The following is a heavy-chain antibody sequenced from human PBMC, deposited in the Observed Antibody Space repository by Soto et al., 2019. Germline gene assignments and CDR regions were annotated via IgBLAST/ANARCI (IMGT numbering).Heavy chain of an antibody. D-gene: IGHD3-22*01. Sequence: GGSLRLSCAASGFTFSNAWMNWVRQAPGKGLEWVGRIKSKTDGGPTDYAAPVKGRFTISRDDSKNTLYLQMNSLKTEDTAVYYCTTEGTYYYDSSGYYVFDYWGQGTLVTVSS. CDR3: TTEGTYYYDSSGYYVFDY. V-gene: IGHV3-15*07. J-gene: IGHJ4*02. CDR1: GFTFSNAW. CDR2: IKSKTDGGPT.